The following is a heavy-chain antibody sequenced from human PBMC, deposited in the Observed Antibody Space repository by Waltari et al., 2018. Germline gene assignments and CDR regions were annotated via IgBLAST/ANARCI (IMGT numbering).Heavy chain of an antibody. D-gene: IGHD3-10*01. CDR3: VTILRDFGELSAFNI. Sequence: EVQLVQSGADVKKPGESLKISCKGSGYTFTTYWIGWVRQMPEKGLEWMGIIYPYDSDARYSPSFQGQVTISVDKSLSTAYLQWNSLKASDTAMYYCVTILRDFGELSAFNIWGQGTMVTVSS. V-gene: IGHV5-51*03. CDR2: IYPYDSDA. J-gene: IGHJ3*02. CDR1: GYTFTTYW.